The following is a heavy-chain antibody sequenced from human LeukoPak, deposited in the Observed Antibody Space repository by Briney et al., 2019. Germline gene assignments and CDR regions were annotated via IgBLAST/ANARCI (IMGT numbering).Heavy chain of an antibody. Sequence: GGSLRLSCAASGFTVSNFWMHWVRQAPGQGLVWVSRINSDGTSTNYADSVKGRLTISRDNTKNTLYLHMNSLTVEDTAVYYCARETWSRGGDAFDIWGRGTMVTVSS. CDR1: GFTVSNFW. D-gene: IGHD3-10*01. V-gene: IGHV3-74*01. CDR2: INSDGTST. J-gene: IGHJ3*02. CDR3: ARETWSRGGDAFDI.